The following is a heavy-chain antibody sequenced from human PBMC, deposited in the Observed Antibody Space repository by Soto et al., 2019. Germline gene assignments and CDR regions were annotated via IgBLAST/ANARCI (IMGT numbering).Heavy chain of an antibody. CDR1: GESFSGYY. Sequence: PSETLSLTCAVYGESFSGYYWSWIRQPPGKGLEWIGEINHSGSTNYNPSLKSRVTISVDTSKNQFSLKLSSVTAADTAVYYCARTYYDFWSGSRFDYWGQRTLVTVSS. V-gene: IGHV4-34*01. J-gene: IGHJ4*02. D-gene: IGHD3-3*01. CDR2: INHSGST. CDR3: ARTYYDFWSGSRFDY.